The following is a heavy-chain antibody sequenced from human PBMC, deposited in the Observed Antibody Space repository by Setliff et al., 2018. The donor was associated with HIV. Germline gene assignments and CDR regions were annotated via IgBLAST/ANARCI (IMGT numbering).Heavy chain of an antibody. Sequence: SETLSLTCSVSGASIRGHYWSWIRQSPGKGLEWIGNIYYSGNTNYNPSFKSRVTISVDTSKNQFSLRVNSVTAADTAVYYCATGGYSYGHDYWGQGTLVTVSS. J-gene: IGHJ4*02. CDR2: IYYSGNT. D-gene: IGHD5-18*01. CDR3: ATGGYSYGHDY. CDR1: GASIRGHY. V-gene: IGHV4-59*08.